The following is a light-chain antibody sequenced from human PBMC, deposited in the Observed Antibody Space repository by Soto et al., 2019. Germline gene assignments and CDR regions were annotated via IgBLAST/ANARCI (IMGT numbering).Light chain of an antibody. CDR2: DAS. CDR1: QDISNY. V-gene: IGKV1-33*01. CDR3: QQYDNLPYT. J-gene: IGKJ2*01. Sequence: DIQMTPSPSSLSASVGDRVTITCQASQDISNYLNWYQQKPGKASKILIYDASNLETGVPSRFSGSGSGTDFTFTISSLQPEDIATYYCQQYDNLPYTFGQGTKLEIK.